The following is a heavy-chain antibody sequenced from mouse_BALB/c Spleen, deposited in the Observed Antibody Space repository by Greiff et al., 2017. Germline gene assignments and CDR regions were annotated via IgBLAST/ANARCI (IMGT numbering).Heavy chain of an antibody. D-gene: IGHD2-2*01. CDR1: GFTFTDYY. J-gene: IGHJ3*01. Sequence: EVKVVESGGGLVQPGGSLRLSCATSGFTFTDYYMSWVRQPPGKALEWLGFIRNKANGYTTEYSASVKGRFTISRDNSQSILYLQMNTLRAEDSATYYCARVIGYDGGFAYWGQGTLVTVSA. CDR2: IRNKANGYTT. V-gene: IGHV7-3*02. CDR3: ARVIGYDGGFAY.